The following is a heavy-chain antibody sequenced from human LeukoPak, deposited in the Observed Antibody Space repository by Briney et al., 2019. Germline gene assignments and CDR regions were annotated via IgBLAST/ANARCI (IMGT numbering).Heavy chain of an antibody. V-gene: IGHV4-4*07. Sequence: SETLSLTCTVSGSSISSYYWSWIRQPAGKGLEWIGRIYTSGSTNYNPSLKSRVSMSVDTSKHQFSLKLSSVTAAGTAVYYCARQRTAPPIYEYYGMDVWGQGTTVTVSS. CDR3: ARQRTAPPIYEYYGMDV. D-gene: IGHD3-9*01. CDR2: IYTSGST. CDR1: GSSISSYY. J-gene: IGHJ6*02.